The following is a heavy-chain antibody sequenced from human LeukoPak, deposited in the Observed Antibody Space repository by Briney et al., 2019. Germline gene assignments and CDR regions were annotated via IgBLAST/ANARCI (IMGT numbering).Heavy chain of an antibody. CDR3: ARGWLRINWYFDL. CDR1: GFTFDDCG. J-gene: IGHJ2*01. V-gene: IGHV3-20*04. CDR2: INWNGGGT. Sequence: GGSLKLSCAASGFTFDDCGISWVRQAPGKGLEWVSGINWNGGGTGYADSVKGRFTISRDNAKNSLYLQMNSLRAEDTAFYYCARGWLRINWYFDLWGRGTLVTVSS. D-gene: IGHD5-12*01.